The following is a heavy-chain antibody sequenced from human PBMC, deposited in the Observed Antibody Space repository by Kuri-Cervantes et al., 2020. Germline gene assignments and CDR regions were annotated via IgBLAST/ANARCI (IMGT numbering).Heavy chain of an antibody. CDR1: GFSFSSYG. D-gene: IGHD6-19*01. J-gene: IGHJ4*02. CDR2: ISGSGGSI. CDR3: AKADSSGWYFDY. V-gene: IGHV3-23*01. Sequence: LSLTCAASGFSFSSYGMSWVRQAPGKGLEWVSDISGSGGSIEYADSVRGRFTISRDNSKDTLFVQMNSLRAEDTAVYYCAKADSSGWYFDYWGQGTLVTVSS.